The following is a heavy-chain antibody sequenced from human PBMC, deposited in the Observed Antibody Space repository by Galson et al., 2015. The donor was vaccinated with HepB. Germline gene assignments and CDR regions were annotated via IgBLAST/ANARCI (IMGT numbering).Heavy chain of an antibody. CDR3: ARGLEIGDYEGY. Sequence: SVKVSCKASGGTFSSYDINWVRQATGQGLEWMGWMNPNSGNTGYAQKFQGRVTMTRNTSISTAYMELSSLRSEDTAVYYCARGLEIGDYEGYWGQGTLVTVSS. J-gene: IGHJ4*02. CDR2: MNPNSGNT. D-gene: IGHD4-17*01. CDR1: GGTFSSYD. V-gene: IGHV1-8*02.